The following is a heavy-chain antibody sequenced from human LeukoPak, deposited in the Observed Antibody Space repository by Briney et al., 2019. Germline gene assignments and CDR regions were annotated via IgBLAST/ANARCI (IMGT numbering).Heavy chain of an antibody. CDR3: ARADIAAAGYFDY. V-gene: IGHV4-31*03. CDR2: IYYSGST. CDR1: GGSISSGGYY. J-gene: IGHJ4*02. Sequence: SETLSLTCTVSGGSISSGGYYWSWIRQHPGKGLEWIGYIYYSGSTYYNPSLKSRVTISVDTSKNQFSLKLSSVTAAGTAVYYCARADIAAAGYFDYWGQGTLVTVSS. D-gene: IGHD6-13*01.